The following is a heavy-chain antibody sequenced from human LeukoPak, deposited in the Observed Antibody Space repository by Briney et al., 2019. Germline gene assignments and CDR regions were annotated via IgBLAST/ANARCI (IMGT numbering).Heavy chain of an antibody. CDR1: GFTFSSYT. J-gene: IGHJ4*02. CDR3: ARDRGGRWLQVYYFDY. V-gene: IGHV3-33*01. CDR2: IWYDGSNK. Sequence: PGGSLRHSCAASGFTFSSYTMHWVRHAPGKGLEWVAVIWYDGSNKYYADSVKGRFTISRDNSKNTLYLRVNSLRAEDTAMYYCARDRGGRWLQVYYFDYWGQGTLVTVSS. D-gene: IGHD5-24*01.